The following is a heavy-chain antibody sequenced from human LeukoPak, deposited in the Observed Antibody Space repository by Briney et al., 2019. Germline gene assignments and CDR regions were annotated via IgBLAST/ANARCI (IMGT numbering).Heavy chain of an antibody. Sequence: GGSLRLSCAASGFTFSSYGMHWVRQAPGKGLEWVAFIRYDGGNKYYGDSVKGRFTISRDNAKNSLYLQMNSLRAEDTAVYYCARAGRYFDYWGQGTLVTVSS. CDR1: GFTFSSYG. D-gene: IGHD1-26*01. V-gene: IGHV3-30*02. J-gene: IGHJ4*02. CDR2: IRYDGGNK. CDR3: ARAGRYFDY.